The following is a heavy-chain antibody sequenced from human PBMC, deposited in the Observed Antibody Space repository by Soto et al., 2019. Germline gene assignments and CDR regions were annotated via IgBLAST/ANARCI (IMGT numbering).Heavy chain of an antibody. V-gene: IGHV4-39*01. CDR1: GGSISSSSYY. Sequence: SETLSLTCTVSGGSISSSSYYWGWIRQPPGKGLEWIGSIYCSGSTYYNPSLRSRVTISVDTSKNQFSLKLSSVTAADTAVYYCARVHYDYVWGSYRPGWLDPWGQGPLVTVSS. CDR2: IYCSGST. D-gene: IGHD3-16*02. J-gene: IGHJ5*02. CDR3: ARVHYDYVWGSYRPGWLDP.